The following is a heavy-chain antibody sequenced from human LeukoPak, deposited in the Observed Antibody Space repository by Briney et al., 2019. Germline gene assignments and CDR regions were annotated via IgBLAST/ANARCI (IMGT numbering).Heavy chain of an antibody. Sequence: ASVTVSFKASGYTFTSYGISWVRQAPGQGLEWMGWITAYNDNTYYAQKLQGRVTMTTDTSTSTAYMELSSLRSEDTAVYYCARYFYSNNPFDPWGQGTLVTISS. D-gene: IGHD6-13*01. CDR1: GYTFTSYG. J-gene: IGHJ5*02. CDR3: ARYFYSNNPFDP. V-gene: IGHV1-18*01. CDR2: ITAYNDNT.